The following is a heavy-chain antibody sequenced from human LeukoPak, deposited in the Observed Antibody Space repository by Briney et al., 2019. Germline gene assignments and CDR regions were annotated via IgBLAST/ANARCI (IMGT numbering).Heavy chain of an antibody. CDR1: GGSISSYY. CDR2: IYYSGST. V-gene: IGHV4-59*01. CDR3: ARGQLKYYDYVWGSYRYFPFDY. Sequence: SETLSLTCTVSGGSISSYYWSWIRQPPGKGLEWIGYIYYSGSTNYNPSLKSRVTISVDTSKNQFSLKLSSVTAADTAVYYCARGQLKYYDYVWGSYRYFPFDYWGQGTLVTVSS. D-gene: IGHD3-16*02. J-gene: IGHJ4*02.